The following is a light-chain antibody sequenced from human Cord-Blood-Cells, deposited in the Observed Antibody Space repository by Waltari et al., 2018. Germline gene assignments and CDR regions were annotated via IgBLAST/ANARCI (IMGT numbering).Light chain of an antibody. Sequence: QSVLTQPPSASGTPGQRVTISCSGSSSNIGSNTVNWYQQLPGTAPKLLIYSNKQRPSVVPHRCSGSNSGTSASLAISGLQSEDEADDDCAAWDDSLNGWVFGGGTKLTVL. CDR1: SSNIGSNT. V-gene: IGLV1-44*01. J-gene: IGLJ3*02. CDR2: SNK. CDR3: AAWDDSLNGWV.